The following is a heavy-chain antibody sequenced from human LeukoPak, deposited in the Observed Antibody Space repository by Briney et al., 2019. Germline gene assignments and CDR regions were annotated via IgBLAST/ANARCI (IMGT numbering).Heavy chain of an antibody. CDR1: GYTFTSYY. J-gene: IGHJ4*02. V-gene: IGHV1-46*01. D-gene: IGHD3-10*01. CDR2: INPSGGST. CDR3: ARDYYGSGSSGAGLLDY. Sequence: ASVKVSCKASGYTFTSYYMHWVRQAPGQGLEWMGIINPSGGSTSYAQKFQGRVTMTRDTSISTAYMELSRLRSDDTAVYYCARDYYGSGSSGAGLLDYWGQGTLVTVSS.